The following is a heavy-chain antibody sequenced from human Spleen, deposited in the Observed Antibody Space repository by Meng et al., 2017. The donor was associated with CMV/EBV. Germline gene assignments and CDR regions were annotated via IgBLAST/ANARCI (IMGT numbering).Heavy chain of an antibody. V-gene: IGHV1-69*05. Sequence: NFSSYAISWVRQAPGQGLEWMGGIIPIFGTANYAQKFQGRVTITTDESTSTAYMELSSLRSEDTAVYYCAREMATIATFRSGSAFDYWGQGTLVTVSS. J-gene: IGHJ4*02. D-gene: IGHD5-24*01. CDR3: AREMATIATFRSGSAFDY. CDR1: NFSSYA. CDR2: IIPIFGTA.